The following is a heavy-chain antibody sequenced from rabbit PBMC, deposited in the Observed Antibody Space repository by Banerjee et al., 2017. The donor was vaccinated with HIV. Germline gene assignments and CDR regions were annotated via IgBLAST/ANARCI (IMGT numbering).Heavy chain of an antibody. J-gene: IGHJ4*01. Sequence: QSLEESGGGLVKPGASLTLTCKASGFSFNSGYDMCWVRQAPGKGLEWIACIDTGSSGSTYYASWAKGRFTISKTSSTTVTLQMTSLTAADTATYFCARDEYGDGLRYFNLWGPGTLVTVS. V-gene: IGHV1S40*01. CDR3: ARDEYGDGLRYFNL. CDR1: GFSFNSGYD. CDR2: IDTGSSGST. D-gene: IGHD2-1*01.